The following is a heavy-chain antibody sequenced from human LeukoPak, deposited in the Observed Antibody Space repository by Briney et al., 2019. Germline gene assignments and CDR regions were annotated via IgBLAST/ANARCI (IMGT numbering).Heavy chain of an antibody. Sequence: SETLSLTCTVSGGSISSSSYYWGWIRQPPGKGLEWIGSIYYSGSTYYNPSLKSRVTISVDTSKNQFSLKLSSVTAADTAVYYCARDQDSSGYYPRGYFDYWGQGTLVTVSS. J-gene: IGHJ4*02. V-gene: IGHV4-39*07. CDR3: ARDQDSSGYYPRGYFDY. CDR1: GGSISSSSYY. CDR2: IYYSGST. D-gene: IGHD3-22*01.